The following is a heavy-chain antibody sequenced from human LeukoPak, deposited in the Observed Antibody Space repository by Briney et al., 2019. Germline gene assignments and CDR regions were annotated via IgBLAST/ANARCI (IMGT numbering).Heavy chain of an antibody. CDR2: IYYSGSP. J-gene: IGHJ5*02. Sequence: PSETLSLTCTGSGGSISSYYWSWIRQPPGKGLEWIGYIYYSGSPNYNPSLKSRVTISVDTSKNQFSLKLSSVTAADTAVYYCARRGYSSGWYSPNWFDPWGQGTLVTVSS. CDR3: ARRGYSSGWYSPNWFDP. V-gene: IGHV4-59*08. CDR1: GGSISSYY. D-gene: IGHD6-19*01.